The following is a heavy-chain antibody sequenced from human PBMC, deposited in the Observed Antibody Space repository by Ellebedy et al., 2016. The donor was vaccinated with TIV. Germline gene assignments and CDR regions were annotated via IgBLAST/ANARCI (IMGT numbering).Heavy chain of an antibody. CDR3: ARGHNWFDL. CDR2: ISSGGT. Sequence: LRLSXTVSGGSISSGSYYWSWVRQPAGKGLEWIGRISSGGTSYNPSLRSRVTMSVDTSENQFSLRLTSVMAADAAVYYCARGHNWFDLWGQGTLVIVSS. J-gene: IGHJ5*02. V-gene: IGHV4-61*02. CDR1: GGSISSGSYY.